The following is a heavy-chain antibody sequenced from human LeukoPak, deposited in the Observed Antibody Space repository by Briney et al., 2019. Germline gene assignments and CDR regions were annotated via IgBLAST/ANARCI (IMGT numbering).Heavy chain of an antibody. CDR1: GGSFSGYY. D-gene: IGHD2-15*01. V-gene: IGHV4-34*01. CDR2: INHSGST. J-gene: IGHJ4*02. Sequence: PSETLSLTCAVYGGSFSGYYWSWIRQPPGKGLEWIGEINHSGSTNYNPSLKSRVTISVDTSKNQFSLKLSSVTAADTAVCYCARVRYCSGGSCSSLSDYDYGGYDYWGQGTLVTVSS. CDR3: ARVRYCSGGSCSSLSDYDYGGYDY.